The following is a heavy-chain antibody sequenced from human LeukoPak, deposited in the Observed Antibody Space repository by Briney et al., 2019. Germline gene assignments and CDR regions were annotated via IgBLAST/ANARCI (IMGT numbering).Heavy chain of an antibody. V-gene: IGHV3-21*05. Sequence: GGSLRLSCAASRFTFSSYEMNWVRQAPGKGLEWVSYISSSGNYIYYADSVKGRFTISRDNAKNSLYLQMNSLRAEDTAVYYCAREPGDSSGWSEWGQGTLVTVSS. CDR2: ISSSGNYI. CDR1: RFTFSSYE. CDR3: AREPGDSSGWSE. D-gene: IGHD6-19*01. J-gene: IGHJ4*02.